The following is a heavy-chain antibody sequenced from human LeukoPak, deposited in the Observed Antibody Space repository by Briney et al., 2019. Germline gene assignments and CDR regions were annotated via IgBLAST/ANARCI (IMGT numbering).Heavy chain of an antibody. D-gene: IGHD2-2*01. CDR3: ARDRAVVPAAIWGSAFDP. CDR1: GGTFSSYA. Sequence: SVKVSCKASGGTFSSYAISWVRQAPGQGLEWMGGIIPIFGTANYAQKFQGRVTITTDESTSTVYMELSSLRSEDTAVYYCARDRAVVPAAIWGSAFDPWGQGTLVTVSS. CDR2: IIPIFGTA. V-gene: IGHV1-69*05. J-gene: IGHJ5*02.